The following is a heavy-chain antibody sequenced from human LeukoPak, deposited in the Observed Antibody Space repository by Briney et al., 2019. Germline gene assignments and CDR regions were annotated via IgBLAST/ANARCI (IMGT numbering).Heavy chain of an antibody. V-gene: IGHV3-53*01. CDR1: GFTVGSNY. CDR2: VYSGGRT. CDR3: ARGSGYDHYYYYGMDV. J-gene: IGHJ6*02. D-gene: IGHD5-12*01. Sequence: GGSLRLSCAASGFTVGSNYMSWVRQAPGKGLEWVSIVYSGGRTYYADSVEGRFTISRDNAKNSLYLQMNSLRAEDTAVYYCARGSGYDHYYYYGMDVWGQGTTVTVSS.